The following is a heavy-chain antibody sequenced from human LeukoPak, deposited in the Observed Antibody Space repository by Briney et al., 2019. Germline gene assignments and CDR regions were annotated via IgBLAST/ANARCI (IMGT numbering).Heavy chain of an antibody. D-gene: IGHD3-22*01. Sequence: PGGSLRLSCAASGFTFSHHGMHWVRQAPGKGLEWVAFIRNDGSNDCYADSVKGRFTISRDNSKNTLYLQMNSLRAEDTAVYYCARDYDSSGYYYGFGAFDIWGQGTMVTVSS. V-gene: IGHV3-30*02. CDR2: IRNDGSND. J-gene: IGHJ3*02. CDR3: ARDYDSSGYYYGFGAFDI. CDR1: GFTFSHHG.